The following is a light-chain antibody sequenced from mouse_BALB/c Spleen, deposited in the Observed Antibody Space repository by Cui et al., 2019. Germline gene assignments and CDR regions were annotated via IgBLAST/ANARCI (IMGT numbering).Light chain of an antibody. CDR3: HQWSSYPWT. J-gene: IGKJ1*01. CDR2: STS. Sequence: QIVLTQSPAIMSASLGEEITLTCSASSSVSYIHWYQQKSGTSPKLLIYSTSNLASGVPSRFSGSGSGTFYSLTISGVEAEDAADYYCHQWSSYPWTFGGGTKLEIK. V-gene: IGKV4-80*01. CDR1: SSVSY.